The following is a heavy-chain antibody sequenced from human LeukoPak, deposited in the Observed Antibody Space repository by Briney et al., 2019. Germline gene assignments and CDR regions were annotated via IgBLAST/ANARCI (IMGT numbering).Heavy chain of an antibody. V-gene: IGHV3-21*01. D-gene: IGHD6-19*01. J-gene: IGHJ4*02. CDR1: GLTFSGST. CDR2: ISTSSSYI. CDR3: ARQQWLDGAYYLDY. Sequence: GGSQRLSCSAPGLTFSGSTMNSVRQAPGKGLEWVSFISTSSSYIYYADSVRGRFTISRDNAKNSLYLQMNSLRAEETAVYYCARQQWLDGAYYLDYWGQGTLVTVSS.